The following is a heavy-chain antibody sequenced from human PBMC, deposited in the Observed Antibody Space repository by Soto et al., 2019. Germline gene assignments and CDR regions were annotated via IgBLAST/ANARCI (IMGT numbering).Heavy chain of an antibody. V-gene: IGHV3-23*01. D-gene: IGHD6-19*01. Sequence: GGSLRLSCVGSGFNFSNYGMNWVRQAPGKGLAWVSTISGSGDRTYYADSVQGRFTVSRDNSKNTLLLEMDSLGADDTAVYYCAAGIAVTRNWYYGMDVWGQGTTVTVSS. CDR3: AAGIAVTRNWYYGMDV. CDR2: ISGSGDRT. J-gene: IGHJ6*02. CDR1: GFNFSNYG.